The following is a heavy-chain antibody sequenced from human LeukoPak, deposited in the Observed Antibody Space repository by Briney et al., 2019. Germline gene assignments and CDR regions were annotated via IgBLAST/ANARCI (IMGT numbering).Heavy chain of an antibody. CDR3: AKKVGRIQLWSRYFDY. CDR2: ISGSGGST. Sequence: GGSLRLSCAASGFTFSSYAMSWVRQAPGKGLEWVSAISGSGGSTYYADSVKGRFTISRDNSKNTLYLQMNSLRAEDTAVYYCAKKVGRIQLWSRYFDYWGQGTLVTVSS. D-gene: IGHD5-18*01. CDR1: GFTFSSYA. J-gene: IGHJ4*02. V-gene: IGHV3-23*01.